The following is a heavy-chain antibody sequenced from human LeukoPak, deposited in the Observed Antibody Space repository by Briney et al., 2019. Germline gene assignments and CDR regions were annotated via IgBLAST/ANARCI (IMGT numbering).Heavy chain of an antibody. D-gene: IGHD5/OR15-5a*01. CDR3: AKSAGKIYVPLDY. CDR2: ISYDGSDK. V-gene: IGHV3-30*18. CDR1: GFTFHDYA. Sequence: GGSLRLSCVSSGFTFHDYAMHWVRQAPGKGLEWVAVISYDGSDKYYTDSVKGRFTISRDNSKNTLYLQMNSLRAEDTAVYYCAKSAGKIYVPLDYWGQGTLVTVSS. J-gene: IGHJ4*02.